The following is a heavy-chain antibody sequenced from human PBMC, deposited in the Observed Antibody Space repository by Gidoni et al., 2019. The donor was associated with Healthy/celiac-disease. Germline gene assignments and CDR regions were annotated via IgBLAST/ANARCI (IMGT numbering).Heavy chain of an antibody. CDR2: IYYSGST. CDR1: GGSVSSGSYY. J-gene: IGHJ4*02. CDR3: ARGTGDEVYYFDY. D-gene: IGHD7-27*01. Sequence: QVQLQESGPGLVKPPETLSLTCTVSGGSVSSGSYYWSWIRQPPGKGLEWIGYIYYSGSTNCNPSLKSRVTISVDTSKNQFSLKLSSVTAADTAVYYCARGTGDEVYYFDYWGQGTLVTVSS. V-gene: IGHV4-61*01.